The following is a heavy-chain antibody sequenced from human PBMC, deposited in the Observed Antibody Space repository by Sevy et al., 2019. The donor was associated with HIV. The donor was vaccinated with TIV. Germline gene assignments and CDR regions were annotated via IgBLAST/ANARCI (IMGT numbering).Heavy chain of an antibody. CDR2: ISGGGGT. Sequence: GGSLRLSCAASGFTFSNYAMSWVRQAPGKGLEWVSAISGGGGTYYADSVKGRFTISRDNSKNTLYLQMNSLRAEDTAVYYCAKEGQWLGKDYFDYWGQGTLVTVSS. CDR1: GFTFSNYA. V-gene: IGHV3-23*01. D-gene: IGHD6-19*01. CDR3: AKEGQWLGKDYFDY. J-gene: IGHJ4*02.